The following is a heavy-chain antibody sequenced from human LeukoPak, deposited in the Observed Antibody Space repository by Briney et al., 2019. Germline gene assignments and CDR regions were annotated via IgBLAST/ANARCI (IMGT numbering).Heavy chain of an antibody. J-gene: IGHJ4*02. Sequence: ASVKVSCKASGYTFTSYGISWVRQAPGQGLEWMGWINPNSGGTNYAQKFQGRVTMTRDTSISTAYMELSRLRSDDTAVYYCARADYGDYATDYWGQGTLVTVSS. D-gene: IGHD4-17*01. CDR2: INPNSGGT. V-gene: IGHV1-2*02. CDR1: GYTFTSYG. CDR3: ARADYGDYATDY.